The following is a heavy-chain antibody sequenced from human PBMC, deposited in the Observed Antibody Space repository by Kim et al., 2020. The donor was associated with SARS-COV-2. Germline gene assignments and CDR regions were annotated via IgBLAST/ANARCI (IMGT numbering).Heavy chain of an antibody. V-gene: IGHV1-3*01. CDR3: ARDLWSGYDMANDY. Sequence: ASVKVSCKASGYTFTSYAMHWVRQAPGQRLEWMGWINAGNGNTKYSQKFQGRVTITRDTSASTAYMELSSLRSEDTAVYYCARDLWSGYDMANDYWGQGTLVTVSS. CDR1: GYTFTSYA. D-gene: IGHD5-12*01. CDR2: INAGNGNT. J-gene: IGHJ4*02.